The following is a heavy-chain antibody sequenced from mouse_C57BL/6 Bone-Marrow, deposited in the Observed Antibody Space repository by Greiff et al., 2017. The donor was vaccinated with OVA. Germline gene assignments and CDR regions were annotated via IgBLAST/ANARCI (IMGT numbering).Heavy chain of an antibody. CDR3: AREGYYYGSSPYWGFDV. D-gene: IGHD1-1*01. V-gene: IGHV5-4*01. Sequence: EVQGVESGGGLVKPGGSLKLSCAASGFTFSSYAMSWVRQTPEKRLEWVATISDGGSYTYYPDNVKGRFTISRDNAKNNLYLQMSHLKSEDTAMYYCAREGYYYGSSPYWGFDVWGTGTTVTVSS. CDR1: GFTFSSYA. J-gene: IGHJ1*03. CDR2: ISDGGSYT.